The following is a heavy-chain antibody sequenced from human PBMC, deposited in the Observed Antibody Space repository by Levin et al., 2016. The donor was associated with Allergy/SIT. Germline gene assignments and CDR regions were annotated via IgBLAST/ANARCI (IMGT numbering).Heavy chain of an antibody. CDR3: TTLGYCSSTSCNV. CDR1: GFSFSNTW. J-gene: IGHJ6*02. CDR2: IKSKTDGGTT. V-gene: IGHV3-15*01. D-gene: IGHD2-2*01. Sequence: GESLKISCAVSGFSFSNTWMTWVRRAPGKGLEWVGRIKSKTDGGTTDYAAPVKGRFTISRDDSKNTLYLHMNSLKTEDTAVYYCTTLGYCSSTSCNVWGQGTTVTVSS.